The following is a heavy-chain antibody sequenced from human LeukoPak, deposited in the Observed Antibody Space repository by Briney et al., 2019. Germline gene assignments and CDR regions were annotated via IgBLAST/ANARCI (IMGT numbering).Heavy chain of an antibody. D-gene: IGHD2-2*01. CDR2: INPSGGST. CDR3: ARDIVVVPAATEDYYYYGMDV. J-gene: IGHJ6*04. CDR1: GYTFTSYY. V-gene: IGHV1-46*01. Sequence: ASVKVSCKASGYTFTSYYMHWVRQAPGQGLEWMGIINPSGGSTSYAQKFQGRVTMTRDTSTSTVYMELSSLRSEDTAVYYCARDIVVVPAATEDYYYYGMDVWGKGTMVTVSS.